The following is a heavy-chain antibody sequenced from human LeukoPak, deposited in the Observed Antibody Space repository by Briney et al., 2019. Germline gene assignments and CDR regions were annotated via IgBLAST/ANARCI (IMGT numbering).Heavy chain of an antibody. J-gene: IGHJ6*03. V-gene: IGHV4-34*01. CDR3: ARLRGAIMPYYYYSYMDD. Sequence: PSETLSLTCAFYGGSFRGYYFSWIRQPPGKGLEWIGEINHSGSTNYNQSLTSRVTISVDTSKNQLSLKLSSVTAADTAVYYCARLRGAIMPYYYYSYMDDWGKGTMVTISS. D-gene: IGHD3-10*01. CDR2: INHSGST. CDR1: GGSFRGYY.